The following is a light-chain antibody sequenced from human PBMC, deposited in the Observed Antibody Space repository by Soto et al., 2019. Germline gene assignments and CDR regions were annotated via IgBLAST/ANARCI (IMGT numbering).Light chain of an antibody. CDR3: QQYSVSPWT. V-gene: IGKV3-20*01. J-gene: IGKJ1*01. CDR1: QSVSSRY. CDR2: GAS. Sequence: EIVLTQSPGTLSLSPGEGATLSCRASQSVSSRYFAWYQQKPGQAPRLLIYGASSRATGIPDRFSGSGSGTDFTLTISRLEPEDFEVYYCQQYSVSPWTFGQGAKV.